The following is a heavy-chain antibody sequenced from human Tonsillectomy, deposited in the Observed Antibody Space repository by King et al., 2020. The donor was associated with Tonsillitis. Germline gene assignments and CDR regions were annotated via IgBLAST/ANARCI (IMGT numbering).Heavy chain of an antibody. CDR3: GKDRSWIGGIIQH. CDR1: GFTFTNYG. Sequence: VQLVESGGAVVQPGGSLRLACAASGFTFTNYGMHWVRQAPGKGPEWVAFIRYDATDKYYADSVKGRFTISRDNSNGTLSLVMDNLTAADTATYYCGKDRSWIGGIIQHWGHGTLVTVSS. J-gene: IGHJ1*01. D-gene: IGHD2-2*03. V-gene: IGHV3-30*02. CDR2: IRYDATDK.